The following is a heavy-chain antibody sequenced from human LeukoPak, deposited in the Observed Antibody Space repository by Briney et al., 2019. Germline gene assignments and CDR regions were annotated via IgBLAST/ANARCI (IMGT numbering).Heavy chain of an antibody. CDR1: GGSISSGAYS. V-gene: IGHV4-30-2*01. CDR2: IYHSGST. D-gene: IGHD5-24*01. Sequence: SETLSLTCAVSGGSISSGAYSWNWIRQPPGKGLEWIGYIYHSGSTYYNPSLKSRVTISVDRSKNQFSLKLSSVTAADTAVYYCARSVELATIGYPDGFDIWGQGTMVTVSS. J-gene: IGHJ3*02. CDR3: ARSVELATIGYPDGFDI.